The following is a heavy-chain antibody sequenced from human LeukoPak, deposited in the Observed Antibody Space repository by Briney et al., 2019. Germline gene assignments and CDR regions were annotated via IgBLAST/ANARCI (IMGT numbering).Heavy chain of an antibody. V-gene: IGHV1-2*02. CDR3: ARMPDGYNSNFGY. CDR1: GYTFTGYY. Sequence: GASVKVSCKASGYTFTGYYMHWVRQAPGQGLEWMGWINPNSGGTNYAQKFQGRVTMTRDTSISTAYMELSSLRSEDTAVYYCARMPDGYNSNFGYWGQGTLVTVSS. D-gene: IGHD5-24*01. CDR2: INPNSGGT. J-gene: IGHJ4*02.